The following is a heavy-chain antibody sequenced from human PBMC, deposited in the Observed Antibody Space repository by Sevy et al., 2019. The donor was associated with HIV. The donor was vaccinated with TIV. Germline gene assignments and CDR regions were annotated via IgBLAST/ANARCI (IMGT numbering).Heavy chain of an antibody. D-gene: IGHD6-6*01. CDR2: IIPIFDIV. CDR1: GGTFSSYA. J-gene: IGHJ6*03. V-gene: IGHV1-69*13. Sequence: ASVKVSCKASGGTFSSYAVSWVRQAPGQGLEWKGGIIPIFDIVNSAQKFQGRVTITADESASTVYMELSSLRSEDTAVYYCARVDSTSFRNSYYHMDVWGKGTTVTVSS. CDR3: ARVDSTSFRNSYYHMDV.